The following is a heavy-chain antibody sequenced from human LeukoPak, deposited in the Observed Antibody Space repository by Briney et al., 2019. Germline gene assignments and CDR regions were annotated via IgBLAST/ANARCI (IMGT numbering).Heavy chain of an antibody. J-gene: IGHJ1*01. Sequence: ASVKVSCKASGYTFTGNFIHWVRQAPGQGLEWMGWINPNNGATNYAQMFQGRVTMTRDTSISTAHMGLTRLTSDDTAVYYCAKAPGGSSCWGQGTLVTVSS. D-gene: IGHD2-15*01. CDR1: GYTFTGNF. CDR2: INPNNGAT. CDR3: AKAPGGSSC. V-gene: IGHV1-2*02.